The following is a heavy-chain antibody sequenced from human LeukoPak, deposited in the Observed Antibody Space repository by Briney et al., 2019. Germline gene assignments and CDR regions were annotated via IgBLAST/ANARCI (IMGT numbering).Heavy chain of an antibody. CDR1: GFTFSSYG. CDR3: ARGTGTRVAPYYFDH. V-gene: IGHV3-33*05. Sequence: SGGSLRLSCAASGFTFSSYGMHWVRQAPGKGLEWVAVISYDGSHKYYADSVKGRFTISRDNSKNTLYVQMNSLRTEDTAMYYCARGTGTRVAPYYFDHWGQGTLVTVSS. CDR2: ISYDGSHK. D-gene: IGHD1-1*01. J-gene: IGHJ4*02.